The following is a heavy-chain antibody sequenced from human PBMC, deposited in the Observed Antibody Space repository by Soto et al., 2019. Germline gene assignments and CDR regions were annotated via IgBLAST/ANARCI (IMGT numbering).Heavy chain of an antibody. V-gene: IGHV2-5*02. D-gene: IGHD6-6*01. CDR1: GFSVSTSGVG. Sequence: QITLKESGPTLVKPTQTLTLTCTFSGFSVSTSGVGVGWIRQPPGKALEWLALIYWDDDKRYSSSLNSRLTITKDTSKNQVVLTMTNMDPVDTATYYCAHSRPPRLLDYWGQGTLVTVSS. CDR3: AHSRPPRLLDY. CDR2: IYWDDDK. J-gene: IGHJ4*02.